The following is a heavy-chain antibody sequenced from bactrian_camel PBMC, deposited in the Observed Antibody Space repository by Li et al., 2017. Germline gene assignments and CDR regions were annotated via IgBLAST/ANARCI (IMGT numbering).Heavy chain of an antibody. CDR2: IHENGGTL. J-gene: IGHJ6*01. CDR3: VAWEAGY. CDR1: GFTFTSVW. Sequence: HVQLVESGGGLVRPGESLRLSCAASGFTFTSVWMYWVRQAPGKGLEWVAYIHENGGTLSYADSVKGRFTISRDNAKNTVHLQVNSLKPEDSALYYCVAWEAGYWGQGT. V-gene: IGHV3S26*01.